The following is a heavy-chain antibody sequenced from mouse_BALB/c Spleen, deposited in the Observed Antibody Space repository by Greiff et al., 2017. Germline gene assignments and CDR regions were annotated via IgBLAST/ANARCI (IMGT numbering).Heavy chain of an antibody. CDR1: GFAFSSYD. J-gene: IGHJ3*01. CDR2: ISSGGGST. CDR3: ARQGGWFAY. V-gene: IGHV5-12-1*01. Sequence: VQLKESGGGLVKPGGSLKLSCAASGFAFSSYDMSWVRQTPEKRLEWVAYISSGGGSTYYPDTVKGRFTISRDNAKNTLYLQMSSLKSEDTAMYYCARQGGWFAYWGQGTLVTVSA.